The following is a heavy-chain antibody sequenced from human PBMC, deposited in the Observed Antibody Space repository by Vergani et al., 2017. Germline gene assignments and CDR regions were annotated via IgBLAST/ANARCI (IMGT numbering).Heavy chain of an antibody. V-gene: IGHV1-3*01. CDR1: GYTFTSYA. CDR3: ARDHSGEKSSTSCYWFDP. J-gene: IGHJ5*02. D-gene: IGHD2-2*01. Sequence: QVQLVQSGAEVKTPGASVKVSCKASGYTFTSYAMHWVRPAPGQRLEWMGWVNAGNGNTKYSQKFQGRVTITRDTSASTAYMELSSLRSEDTAVYYCARDHSGEKSSTSCYWFDPWGQGTLVTVSS. CDR2: VNAGNGNT.